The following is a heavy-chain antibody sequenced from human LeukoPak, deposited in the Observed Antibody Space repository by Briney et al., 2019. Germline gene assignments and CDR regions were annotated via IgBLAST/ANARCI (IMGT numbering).Heavy chain of an antibody. J-gene: IGHJ4*02. CDR1: GGSISSYY. D-gene: IGHD1-26*01. Sequence: SGTLSLTCTVSGGSISSYYWSWIRQPPGKGLEWIGYIYYSGSTNYNPSLKSRVTMSVDTSKNQFSLKLSSVTAADTAVYYCARDGLESGSYYYWGQGTLVTVSS. V-gene: IGHV4-59*12. CDR3: ARDGLESGSYYY. CDR2: IYYSGST.